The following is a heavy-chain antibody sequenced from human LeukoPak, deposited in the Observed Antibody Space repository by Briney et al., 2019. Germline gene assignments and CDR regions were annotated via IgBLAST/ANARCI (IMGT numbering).Heavy chain of an antibody. CDR1: GFTFSSYS. D-gene: IGHD6-13*01. CDR2: ISSSSSTI. V-gene: IGHV3-48*01. Sequence: GGSLRLSCAASGFTFSSYSMNWVRQAPGKGLEWVSYISSSSSTIYYADSVKGRFTISRDNAKNSLYLQMNSLRAEDTAVYYCAREGYSSSPRWFDPWGQGTLVTVSS. J-gene: IGHJ5*02. CDR3: AREGYSSSPRWFDP.